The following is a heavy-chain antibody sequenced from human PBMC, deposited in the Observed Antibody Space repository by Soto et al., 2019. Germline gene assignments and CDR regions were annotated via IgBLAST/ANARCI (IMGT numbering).Heavy chain of an antibody. Sequence: GGSLRLSCAASGFAFGTYGMGWVRQAPGKGLEWVSTITSGNTYYAASVRGRFTISRDNSENTLYLQMSSLRAEDTALYYCARDKERGGYDSDFEHWGQGTLVTVSS. CDR2: ITSGNT. CDR1: GFAFGTYG. CDR3: ARDKERGGYDSDFEH. J-gene: IGHJ4*02. D-gene: IGHD3-3*01. V-gene: IGHV3-23*01.